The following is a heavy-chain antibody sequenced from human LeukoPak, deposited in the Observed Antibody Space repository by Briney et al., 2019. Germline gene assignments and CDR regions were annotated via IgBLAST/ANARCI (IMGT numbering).Heavy chain of an antibody. CDR3: ARPTVLDAFDI. CDR2: INPNSGGT. D-gene: IGHD6-6*01. V-gene: IGHV1-2*02. CDR1: GYTLTGYY. Sequence: ASVKVSCKASGYTLTGYYMHWARQAPGQGLEWMGWINPNSGGTNYAQKFQGRVTMTRDTSISTAYMELSRLRSDDTAVYYCARPTVLDAFDIWGQGTMVTVSS. J-gene: IGHJ3*02.